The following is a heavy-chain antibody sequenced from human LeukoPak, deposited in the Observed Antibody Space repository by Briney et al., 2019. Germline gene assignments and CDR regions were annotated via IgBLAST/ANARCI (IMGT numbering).Heavy chain of an antibody. CDR2: ISAYNGNT. CDR3: ARLTTINNIYPTLDY. V-gene: IGHV1-18*01. CDR1: GYTFTSYG. J-gene: IGHJ4*02. Sequence: ASVKVSCKASGYTFTSYGISWVRQAPGQELEWMGWISAYNGNTNYAQKLQGRVTMTTDTSTSTAYMELRSLRSDDTAVYYCARLTTINNIYPTLDYWGQGTLVTVSS. D-gene: IGHD1-14*01.